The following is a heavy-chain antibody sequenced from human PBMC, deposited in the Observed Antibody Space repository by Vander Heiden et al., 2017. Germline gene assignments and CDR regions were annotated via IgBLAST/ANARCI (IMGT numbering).Heavy chain of an antibody. D-gene: IGHD6-6*01. CDR3: TRDPARSQLDSYYFDY. CDR1: GFTFGYYA. Sequence: EVQLVESGGGLVKPGRSLRLSCTASGFTFGYYAMSWFRQAPGKGLEWVGFIRSKAYGGTTEYATSVKGRFTISRDDSKSIAYLQMNSLKTEDTAVYYCTRDPARSQLDSYYFDYWGQGTLVTVSS. J-gene: IGHJ4*02. CDR2: IRSKAYGGTT. V-gene: IGHV3-49*05.